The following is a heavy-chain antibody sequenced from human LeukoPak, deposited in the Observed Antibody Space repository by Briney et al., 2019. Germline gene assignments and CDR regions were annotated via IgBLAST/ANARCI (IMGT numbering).Heavy chain of an antibody. D-gene: IGHD6-13*01. CDR3: AKASSSRYQGGFDY. Sequence: GGSLRLSCAASGFTFSGYAMSWVRQAPGKGLEWVSAISGSGGSTYYADSVKGRSTISRDNSKNTMHLQMNSLRAEDTAVYYCAKASSSRYQGGFDYWGRGTLVTVSS. CDR1: GFTFSGYA. CDR2: ISGSGGST. V-gene: IGHV3-23*01. J-gene: IGHJ4*02.